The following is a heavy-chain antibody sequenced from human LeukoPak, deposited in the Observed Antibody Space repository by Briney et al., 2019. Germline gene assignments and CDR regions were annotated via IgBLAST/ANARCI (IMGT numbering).Heavy chain of an antibody. CDR3: ARDPRGGFGETLLFFDY. D-gene: IGHD3-10*01. Sequence: PGGFLRLSCAASGFTFSSYSMNWVRQAPGKGLEWVSSISSSSSYIYYADSVKGRFTISRDNAKNSLYLQMNSLRAEDTAVYYCARDPRGGFGETLLFFDYWGQGTLVTVSS. CDR2: ISSSSSYI. V-gene: IGHV3-21*01. CDR1: GFTFSSYS. J-gene: IGHJ4*02.